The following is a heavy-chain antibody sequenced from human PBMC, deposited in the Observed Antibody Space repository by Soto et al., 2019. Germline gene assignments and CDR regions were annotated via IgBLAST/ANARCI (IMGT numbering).Heavy chain of an antibody. Sequence: PSETLSLTCTVSGCSISIYYWSWIRQPPGKGLEWIGYIYYSGSTNYNPSLKSRVTISVDTSKNQFSLKLSSVTAADTAVYYCARTIVVPAAIRGSYYYYGMDVWGQGTTVTVSS. V-gene: IGHV4-59*01. CDR3: ARTIVVPAAIRGSYYYYGMDV. D-gene: IGHD2-2*01. CDR1: GCSISIYY. CDR2: IYYSGST. J-gene: IGHJ6*02.